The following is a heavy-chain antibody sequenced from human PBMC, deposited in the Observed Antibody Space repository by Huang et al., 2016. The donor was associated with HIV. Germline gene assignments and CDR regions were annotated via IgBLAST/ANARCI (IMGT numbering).Heavy chain of an antibody. J-gene: IGHJ4*02. Sequence: QVQLVESGGGVVQPGRSLRVSCAASGFTFRSYGMHWVRQVPGKGREGVAVISYDARTKYDADSVKGRFSISRDNSKTTVYLQLNSLRLEDTAVYYCAKGGSAAAVLDFWGQGTLVTVSS. CDR1: GFTFRSYG. CDR2: ISYDARTK. CDR3: AKGGSAAAVLDF. D-gene: IGHD6-13*01. V-gene: IGHV3-30*18.